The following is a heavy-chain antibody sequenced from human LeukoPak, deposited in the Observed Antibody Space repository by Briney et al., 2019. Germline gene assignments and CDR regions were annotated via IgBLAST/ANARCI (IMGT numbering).Heavy chain of an antibody. J-gene: IGHJ4*02. CDR2: INPDGNKK. D-gene: IGHD5-18*01. CDR3: ARDLAYSRLDY. CDR1: GLTLSSSW. V-gene: IGHV3-7*01. Sequence: PGGSLRLSCAVSGLTLSSSWMDWVRQAPGKGREWVASINPDGNKKYSADSVKGRFTISRDNAENSLYLQMNSLRGEDTAFYYCARDLAYSRLDYWGQGMLVTVSS.